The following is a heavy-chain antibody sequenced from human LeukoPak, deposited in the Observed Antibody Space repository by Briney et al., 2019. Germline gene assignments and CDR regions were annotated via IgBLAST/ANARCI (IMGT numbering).Heavy chain of an antibody. CDR2: INPNSGGT. CDR3: ARSRGAAAGILDPVVDY. CDR1: GYTFTGYY. V-gene: IGHV1-2*02. Sequence: ASVKVSCKASGYTFTGYYMHWVRQAPGQGLEWMGWINPNSGGTNYAQKFQGRVTMTRDTSISTAYMELSRLRSDDTAVYYCARSRGAAAGILDPVVDYWGQGTLVTVSS. J-gene: IGHJ4*02. D-gene: IGHD6-13*01.